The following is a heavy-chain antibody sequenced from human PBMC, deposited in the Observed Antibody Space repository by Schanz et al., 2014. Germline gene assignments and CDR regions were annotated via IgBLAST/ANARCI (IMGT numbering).Heavy chain of an antibody. CDR3: ARDGDFDY. CDR1: GFRFDDYA. Sequence: EVQLVESGGGLVQPGRSLRLSCVASGFRFDDYAMHWVRQAPGKGLEWVSGMSWNAGSLGYVDSVKGRFTISRDNSKDTLYLQMSSLRAEDTAVYYCARDGDFDYWGQGTLVTVSS. V-gene: IGHV3-9*01. J-gene: IGHJ4*02. CDR2: MSWNAGSL.